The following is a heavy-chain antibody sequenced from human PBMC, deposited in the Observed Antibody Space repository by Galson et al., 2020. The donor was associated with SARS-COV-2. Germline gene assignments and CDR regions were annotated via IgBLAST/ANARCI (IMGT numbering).Heavy chain of an antibody. V-gene: IGHV1-18*01. CDR1: GYTFTSYG. CDR3: ARVQDVVVPAAIY. D-gene: IGHD2-2*01. Sequence: GESLKISCKASGYTFTSYGISWVRQAPGQGLEWMGWISAYNGNTNYAQKLQGRITMTTDTSTSTTYMELRSLRSDDTAVYYCARVQDVVVPAAIYWGQGTLVTVSS. CDR2: ISAYNGNT. J-gene: IGHJ4*02.